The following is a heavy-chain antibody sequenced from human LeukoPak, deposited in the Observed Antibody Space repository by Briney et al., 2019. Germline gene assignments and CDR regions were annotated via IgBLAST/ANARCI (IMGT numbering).Heavy chain of an antibody. CDR1: GFTFSSYW. V-gene: IGHV3-74*01. CDR3: ARDLWYYYDSSGPPALY. Sequence: GGSLRLSCAASGFTFSSYWMHWVRQAPGKGWVWVSRINSVGSSTSYADSVKGRFTISRDNAKNTLYLQMNSLRAEDTAVYYCARDLWYYYDSSGPPALYWGQGTLVTVSS. D-gene: IGHD3-22*01. CDR2: INSVGSST. J-gene: IGHJ4*02.